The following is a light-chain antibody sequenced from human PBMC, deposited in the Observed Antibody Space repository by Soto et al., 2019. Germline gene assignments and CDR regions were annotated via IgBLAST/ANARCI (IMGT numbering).Light chain of an antibody. V-gene: IGKV3-11*01. J-gene: IGKJ3*01. Sequence: EIVLTQSPATLSLSPGERATLSCRASQSVSSYLAWYQQKPGQAPRLLIYDASNRATGIPARFSGSGSGTDFTLTISSLEPEDFAVYYCQQRSNWLDVFGPGTKVDIK. CDR1: QSVSSY. CDR3: QQRSNWLDV. CDR2: DAS.